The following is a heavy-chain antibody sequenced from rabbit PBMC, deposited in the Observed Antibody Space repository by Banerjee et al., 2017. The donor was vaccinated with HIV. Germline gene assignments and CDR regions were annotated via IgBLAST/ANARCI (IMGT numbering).Heavy chain of an antibody. Sequence: QEQLVESRGGLVQPEGSLTLTCKASGFDFSSNAMCWVRQAPGKGLEWIAYIYPGGTTYDASWVNGRFTISRSTSLNTVDLKMTSLTAADTATYFCARNRDYGSYTFDLWGPGTLVTVS. V-gene: IGHV1S47*01. J-gene: IGHJ4*01. CDR2: IYPGGTT. D-gene: IGHD5-1*01. CDR3: ARNRDYGSYTFDL. CDR1: GFDFSSNA.